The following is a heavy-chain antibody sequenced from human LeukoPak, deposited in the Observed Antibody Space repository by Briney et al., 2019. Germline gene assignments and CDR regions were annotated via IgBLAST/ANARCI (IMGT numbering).Heavy chain of an antibody. V-gene: IGHV4-59*01. J-gene: IGHJ4*02. CDR2: VFDSGST. CDR1: GGSISNYW. CDR3: TRENPPGTPKKALH. Sequence: PSETLSLTCTVSGGSISNYWWSWIRQPPGKGLEWIGYVFDSGSTNYNPSLKSRVTISVDTSKKQFSLKVSSVTAADTAVYYCTRENPPGTPKKALHWGQGTLVTVSS.